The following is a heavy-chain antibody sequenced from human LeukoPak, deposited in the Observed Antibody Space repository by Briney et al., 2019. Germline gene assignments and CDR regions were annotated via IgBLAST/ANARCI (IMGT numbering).Heavy chain of an antibody. J-gene: IGHJ6*02. V-gene: IGHV4-39*01. CDR1: GGSISSSSYY. CDR2: IYYSGST. D-gene: IGHD3-10*01. Sequence: KSSETLSLTCTVSGGSISSSSYYWGWIRQPPGKGLERIGSIYYSGSTYYNPSLKSRVTISVDTSKNQFSLKLSSVTAADTAVYYCARRRMRLLWSAESRNYGMDVWGQGTTVTVSS. CDR3: ARRRMRLLWSAESRNYGMDV.